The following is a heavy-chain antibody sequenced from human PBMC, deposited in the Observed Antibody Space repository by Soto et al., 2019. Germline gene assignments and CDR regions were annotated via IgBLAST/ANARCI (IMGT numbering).Heavy chain of an antibody. D-gene: IGHD3-3*01. CDR2: ISWNGGSI. J-gene: IGHJ4*02. V-gene: IGHV3-9*01. Sequence: EVQLMESGGGLVQPGRSLRLSCAASGFTFDDYAMHWVRQAPGKGLEWVSGISWNGGSIHYADSVKGRFTISRDNAKSSLLLQMNSLRAEDTAFYSCAKDRVQYDFWSGYQKWGQGTLVTVSS. CDR1: GFTFDDYA. CDR3: AKDRVQYDFWSGYQK.